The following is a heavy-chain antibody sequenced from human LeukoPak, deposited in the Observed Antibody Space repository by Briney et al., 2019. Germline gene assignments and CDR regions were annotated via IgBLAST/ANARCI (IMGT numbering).Heavy chain of an antibody. CDR1: GGSVNSGSYY. D-gene: IGHD6-19*01. CDR2: MYYTGST. V-gene: IGHV4-61*01. Sequence: SETLSLTCTVSGGSVNSGSYYWSWIRQPPGKGLEWIGYMYYTGSTNYNPSLKSRVTISIDTSKNQFSLRLNSVTAADTAVYYCARDSSSGGFDYWGQGTPDTVSS. J-gene: IGHJ4*02. CDR3: ARDSSSGGFDY.